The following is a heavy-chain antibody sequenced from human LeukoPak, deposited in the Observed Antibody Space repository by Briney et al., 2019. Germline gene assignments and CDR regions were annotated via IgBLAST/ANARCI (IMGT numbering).Heavy chain of an antibody. Sequence: PGGSLRLSCAASGFTFSSYAVNWVRQTPGKGLEWVSSISGSGGSLYYADSVKGRFTISRDNSKNTFYLQMNSLRAEDTAIYYCAKDFVAVTAIGMYYSDYWGQGTLVTVSA. J-gene: IGHJ4*02. CDR2: ISGSGGSL. V-gene: IGHV3-23*01. D-gene: IGHD2-21*02. CDR3: AKDFVAVTAIGMYYSDY. CDR1: GFTFSSYA.